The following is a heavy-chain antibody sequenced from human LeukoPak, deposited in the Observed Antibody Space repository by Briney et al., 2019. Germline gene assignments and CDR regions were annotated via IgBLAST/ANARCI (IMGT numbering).Heavy chain of an antibody. J-gene: IGHJ5*02. D-gene: IGHD1-26*01. Sequence: SETLSLTCAVYKDSFSNYHWNWIRQTPAKGMEWLGDVNESGGTNISPSLRSRVILSVDTSKNQFSLKLISVTVADTAIYYCARGQGATVPQVGKNWFDPWGQGTRVTVSS. CDR1: KDSFSNYH. CDR2: VNESGGT. V-gene: IGHV4-34*01. CDR3: ARGQGATVPQVGKNWFDP.